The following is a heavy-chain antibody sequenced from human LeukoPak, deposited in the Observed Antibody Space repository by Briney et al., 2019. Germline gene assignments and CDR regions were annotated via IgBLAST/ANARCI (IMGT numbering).Heavy chain of an antibody. CDR2: IYYSGST. D-gene: IGHD3-3*01. J-gene: IGHJ6*02. Sequence: SGTLSLTCAVSGGSISSSNWWSWIRQPPGKGLEWIGYIYYSGSTNYNPSLKSRVTISVDTSKNQFSLKLSSVTAADTAVYYCARARPHPYYDFWSGYTKNYYYYYGMDVWGQGTTVTVSS. CDR3: ARARPHPYYDFWSGYTKNYYYYYGMDV. V-gene: IGHV4-4*02. CDR1: GGSISSSNW.